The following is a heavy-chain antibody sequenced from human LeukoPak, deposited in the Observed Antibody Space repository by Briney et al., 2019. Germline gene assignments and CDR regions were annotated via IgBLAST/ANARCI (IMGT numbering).Heavy chain of an antibody. CDR1: GGSISGSRYY. CDR3: ARQLDGYNGLDP. CDR2: IHSRGST. D-gene: IGHD5-24*01. V-gene: IGHV4-39*01. J-gene: IGHJ5*02. Sequence: SEPLSLPCTVSGGSISGSRYYWPWIRQPPGKDLEWIGSIHSRGSTYYDPTLKRRVTISVDTSKKQLSLKLSSVTAADTAVYYCARQLDGYNGLDPWGKGTLDTVSS.